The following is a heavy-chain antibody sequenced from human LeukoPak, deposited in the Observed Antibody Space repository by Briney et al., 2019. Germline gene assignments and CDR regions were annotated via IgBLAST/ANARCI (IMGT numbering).Heavy chain of an antibody. J-gene: IGHJ5*02. D-gene: IGHD6-13*01. CDR3: ARGTGIAES. V-gene: IGHV4-61*02. CDR2: IYTTGST. CDR1: GGSISSGSYY. Sequence: PSETLSLTCTVSGGSISSGSYYWSWIRQPAGKGLEWIGCIYTTGSTSYNPSLKSRVTISVDTSKNQFSLKLSSVTAADTAVYYCARGTGIAESWGQGTLVTVSS.